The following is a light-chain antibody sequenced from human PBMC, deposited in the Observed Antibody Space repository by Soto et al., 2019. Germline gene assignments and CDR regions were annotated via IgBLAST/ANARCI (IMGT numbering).Light chain of an antibody. CDR2: EVS. CDR1: SSDVGGYNY. V-gene: IGLV2-14*01. CDR3: SSCTTTNTYV. J-gene: IGLJ1*01. Sequence: QSVLAQPASVSGSPGQSITISCTGTSSDVGGYNYVSWYQQHPGKAPKLMIYEVSNRPSGVSNRFSGSKSGNTASLTISGLQAEDEADYYCSSCTTTNTYVFGTGTKVPS.